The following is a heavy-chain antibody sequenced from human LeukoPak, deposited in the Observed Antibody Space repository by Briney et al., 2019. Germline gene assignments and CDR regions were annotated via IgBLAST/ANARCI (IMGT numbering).Heavy chain of an antibody. CDR1: GGSFSGYY. Sequence: SETLSLTCAVYGGSFSGYYWSWIRQPPGKGLEWIGEINHSGSTNYNPSLKSRVTISVDTSKNQFSLKLSSVTAADTAVYYCARGSGWYGVIDYWGQGTLVIVSS. V-gene: IGHV4-34*01. J-gene: IGHJ4*02. D-gene: IGHD6-19*01. CDR3: ARGSGWYGVIDY. CDR2: INHSGST.